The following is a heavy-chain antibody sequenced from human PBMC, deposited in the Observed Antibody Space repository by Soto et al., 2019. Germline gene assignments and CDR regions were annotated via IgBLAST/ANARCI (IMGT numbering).Heavy chain of an antibody. Sequence: TLSLTCAISGDSVSSSTATWNWIRQSPSRGLEWLGRTYYTSTWYNDYAASVKGRIAINADTSKNHFSLQLHSVTPEDTAVFYCARSLGSAWSFLFDYWGQGTLVTVSS. CDR1: GDSVSSSTAT. CDR2: TYYTSTWYN. CDR3: ARSLGSAWSFLFDY. J-gene: IGHJ4*02. D-gene: IGHD6-19*01. V-gene: IGHV6-1*01.